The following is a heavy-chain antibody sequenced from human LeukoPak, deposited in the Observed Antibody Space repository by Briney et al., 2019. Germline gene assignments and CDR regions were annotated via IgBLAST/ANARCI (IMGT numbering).Heavy chain of an antibody. V-gene: IGHV4-59*01. Sequence: SETLSLTCAVYGGSFSSYYWNWIRQPPGKGLEWMGYIYYSGSTNYNPSLKSRVTMSVDTSKNQFSLKLSSVTAADTAVYYCARDLGADYGDYVFDPWGQGTLVIVSS. J-gene: IGHJ5*02. D-gene: IGHD4-17*01. CDR3: ARDLGADYGDYVFDP. CDR1: GGSFSSYY. CDR2: IYYSGST.